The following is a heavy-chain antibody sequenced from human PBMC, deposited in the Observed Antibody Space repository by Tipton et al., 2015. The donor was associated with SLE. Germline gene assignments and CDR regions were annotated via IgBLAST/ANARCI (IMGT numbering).Heavy chain of an antibody. D-gene: IGHD6-13*01. CDR2: IYYSGST. J-gene: IGHJ2*01. CDR3: TRYSSSWPFDY. CDR1: GGSISSYY. V-gene: IGHV4-59*01. Sequence: TLSLTCTVSGGSISSYYWSWIRQPPGKGLEWIGYIYYSGSTNYNPSLKSRVTISVDTSKNQFSLKLRSVTAADTAVYYCTRYSSSWPFDYWGRGTLVSVSS.